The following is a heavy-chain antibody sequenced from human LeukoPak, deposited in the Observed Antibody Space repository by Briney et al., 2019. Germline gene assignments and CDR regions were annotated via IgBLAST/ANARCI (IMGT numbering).Heavy chain of an antibody. CDR3: ASAEGVAYCGGDCYSGDEYFLD. V-gene: IGHV3-11*01. J-gene: IGHJ1*01. D-gene: IGHD2-21*02. CDR1: GFTFSDYY. Sequence: GGSLRLSCAASGFTFSDYYMSWIRQAPGKGLEWVSYISTSSTTIHYADSVKGRFTISRDNAKNSLYLEMNSLRPEDTAVYYCASAEGVAYCGGDCYSGDEYFLDWGQSTLVTVSS. CDR2: ISTSSTTI.